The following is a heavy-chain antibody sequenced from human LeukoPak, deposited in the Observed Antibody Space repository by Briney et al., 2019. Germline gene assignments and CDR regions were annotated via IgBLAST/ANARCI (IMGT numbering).Heavy chain of an antibody. CDR3: ATDIVSTSGDY. V-gene: IGHV3-11*01. CDR2: ITSSGSAI. J-gene: IGHJ4*02. CDR1: GSTFSDYY. D-gene: IGHD5/OR15-5a*01. Sequence: PGGSLRLSCAASGSTFSDYYMSWIRQAPGKGLEWVSYITSSGSAIYYADSVRGRFTISRDNARNSMFLHMDDLRAEDTAIYYCATDIVSTSGDYWGQGTLVTVSS.